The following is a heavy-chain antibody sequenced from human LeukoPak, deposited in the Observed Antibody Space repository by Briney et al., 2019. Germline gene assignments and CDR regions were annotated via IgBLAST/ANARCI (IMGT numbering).Heavy chain of an antibody. Sequence: GGSLRLSCAASGFIFSSYSMNWVRQAPGKGLELVSSISGSSSYIYYADSVKGRFTISRNNAKNSLFLQMNSLRAEDTAVYYCARDVTQYCSGGTCSAFDIWGQGTMVTVSS. CDR2: ISGSSSYI. D-gene: IGHD2-15*01. V-gene: IGHV3-21*01. CDR1: GFIFSSYS. J-gene: IGHJ3*02. CDR3: ARDVTQYCSGGTCSAFDI.